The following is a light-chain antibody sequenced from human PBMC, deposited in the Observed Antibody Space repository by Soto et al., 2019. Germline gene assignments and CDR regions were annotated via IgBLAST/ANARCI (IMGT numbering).Light chain of an antibody. CDR2: MVS. CDR1: QSLLYKNGKTY. J-gene: IGKJ4*01. CDR3: MQAFQTPRT. V-gene: IGKV2-28*01. Sequence: DIVMTQSPLSLPVTPGEPASISCRSSQSLLYKNGKTYLNWYLQKPGRSPQLLIYMVSNRASGVPDRFSGSGSGTAFTLRISRVESEDVGVYYCMQAFQTPRTFGGGTKVEIK.